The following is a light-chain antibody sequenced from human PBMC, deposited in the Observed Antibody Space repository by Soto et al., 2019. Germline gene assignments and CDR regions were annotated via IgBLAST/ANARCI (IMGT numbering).Light chain of an antibody. CDR3: QQRTKFLWT. V-gene: IGKV3-11*01. J-gene: IGKJ1*01. CDR1: QSVSSY. Sequence: EIVLTQSPATLSLSPGERATLSCRASQSVSSYLAWYQQKPGQAPMLLIYDTSNRAPGITARFSGSGSGTDFTLTISSLEPEDFAVYFCQQRTKFLWTFGQGTKVDI. CDR2: DTS.